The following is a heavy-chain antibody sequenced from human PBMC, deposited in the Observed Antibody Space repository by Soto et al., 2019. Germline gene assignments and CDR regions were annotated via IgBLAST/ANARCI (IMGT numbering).Heavy chain of an antibody. CDR3: TTDSRTTLPEIRFDY. V-gene: IGHV3-15*07. Sequence: GGSLRLSCAASGFPFTNAWINWVRQVPGKGLKWVGRVKSKTDGGSSDYAAPVKGRFAVSRDDSKNIVYLQMNSLKIEDTGVYYCTTDSRTTLPEIRFDYWGHGTQVTVSS. J-gene: IGHJ4*01. D-gene: IGHD1-26*01. CDR2: VKSKTDGGSS. CDR1: GFPFTNAW.